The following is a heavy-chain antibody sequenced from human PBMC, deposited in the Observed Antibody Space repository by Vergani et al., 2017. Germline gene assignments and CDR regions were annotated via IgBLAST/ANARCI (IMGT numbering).Heavy chain of an antibody. CDR3: ARAHPSRIAVAGDLFDP. CDR1: GGSISSYY. CDR2: IYYSGST. D-gene: IGHD6-19*01. J-gene: IGHJ5*02. V-gene: IGHV4-59*12. Sequence: QVQLQESGPGLVKPSETLSLTCTVSGGSISSYYWSWIRQPPGKGLEWIGYIYYSGSTNYNPSLKSRVTISVDTSKNQFSLKLSSVTAADTAVYYCARAHPSRIAVAGDLFDPWGQGTLVTVSS.